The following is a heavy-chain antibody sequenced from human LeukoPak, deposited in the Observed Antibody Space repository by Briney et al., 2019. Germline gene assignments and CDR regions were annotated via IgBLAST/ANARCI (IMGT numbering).Heavy chain of an antibody. V-gene: IGHV3-7*05. Sequence: GGSLRLSCAASGFTFSSYWMSWVCQAPGKGLEWVANIMQDGSEKYYVDSVKGRFTIYRDNAKNSLYLQMNSVRAEDTAVYYCARDQRYCSSSSCPWEPFDYWGQEPLDTVSS. D-gene: IGHD2-2*01. CDR2: IMQDGSEK. J-gene: IGHJ4*02. CDR1: GFTFSSYW. CDR3: ARDQRYCSSSSCPWEPFDY.